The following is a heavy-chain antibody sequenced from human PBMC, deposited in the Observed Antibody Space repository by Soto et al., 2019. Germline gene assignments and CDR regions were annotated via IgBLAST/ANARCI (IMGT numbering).Heavy chain of an antibody. V-gene: IGHV3-7*05. CDR2: IKQDGNEK. J-gene: IGHJ4*02. Sequence: EVQLVESGGGLVQPGGSLRLSCAASGFTFRSYWMSWVRQAPGKGLEWVANIKQDGNEKYYVDSVKGRFTISRDNAKNSLYLQMTSLRAEGTAVYYCARDWTPLDYWGQGTLVAVSS. D-gene: IGHD2-15*01. CDR1: GFTFRSYW. CDR3: ARDWTPLDY.